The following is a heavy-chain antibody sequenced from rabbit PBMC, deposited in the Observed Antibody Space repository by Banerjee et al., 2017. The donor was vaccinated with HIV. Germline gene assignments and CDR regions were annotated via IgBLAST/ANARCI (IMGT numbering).Heavy chain of an antibody. CDR3: ARDYIDGYSDYVFNL. V-gene: IGHV1S45*01. J-gene: IGHJ4*01. CDR2: IYTGDGST. CDR1: GFDLSSYYY. D-gene: IGHD6-1*01. Sequence: QQQLVESGGGLVKPEGSLTLTCTASGFDLSSYYYMCWVRQAPGKGLEWIACIYTGDGSTYYASWAKGRFTISITSSTTVTLQMTSLTAADTATYFCARDYIDGYSDYVFNLWGPGTLVTVS.